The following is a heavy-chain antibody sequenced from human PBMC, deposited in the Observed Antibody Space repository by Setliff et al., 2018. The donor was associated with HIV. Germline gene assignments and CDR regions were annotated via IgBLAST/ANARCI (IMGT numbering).Heavy chain of an antibody. V-gene: IGHV1-69*05. CDR2: IIPIFKSA. CDR3: AREKSAYCSAGDCYSNDAFDI. D-gene: IGHD2-15*01. Sequence: GASVKVSCKVSGDTFNNYGLNWVRQAPGQGLEWMGGIIPIFKSADYAQKFQGRFTISRDNAKNSLYLQMNSLRAEDTAVYYCAREKSAYCSAGDCYSNDAFDIWGQGTMVTVSS. CDR1: GDTFNNYG. J-gene: IGHJ3*02.